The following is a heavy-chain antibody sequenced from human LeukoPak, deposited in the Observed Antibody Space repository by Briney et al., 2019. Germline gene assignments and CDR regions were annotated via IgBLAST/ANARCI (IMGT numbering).Heavy chain of an antibody. V-gene: IGHV3-30*04. J-gene: IGHJ6*04. Sequence: GGSLRLSCAASGFTFRSYAMHRVRQAPGKGLEWVAVISYDGSHEYYTDSVKGRFTISRDNSKNTLYLQMNSLRPEDTAVYYCAITFRIDCSSTSCYYYGMDVWGKGTTVTVSS. CDR1: GFTFRSYA. CDR2: ISYDGSHE. CDR3: AITFRIDCSSTSCYYYGMDV. D-gene: IGHD2-2*01.